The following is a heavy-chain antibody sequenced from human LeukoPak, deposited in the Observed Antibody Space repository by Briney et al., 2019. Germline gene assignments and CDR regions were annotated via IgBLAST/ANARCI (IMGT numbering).Heavy chain of an antibody. CDR3: ARDLGVYYYSSGYD. V-gene: IGHV3-21*01. J-gene: IGHJ4*02. CDR1: GFTFSSYS. Sequence: PGGSLRLSCAASGFTFSSYSMNWVRQAPGKGLEGVSSISSSSSYTYYADSVKGRFTISRDNAKNTLYLQMNSLRAEDTAVYYCARDLGVYYYSSGYDWGQGTLVTVSS. CDR2: ISSSSSYT. D-gene: IGHD3-22*01.